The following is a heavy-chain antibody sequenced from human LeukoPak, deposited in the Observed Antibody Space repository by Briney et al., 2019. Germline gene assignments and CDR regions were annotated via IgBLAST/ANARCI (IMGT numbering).Heavy chain of an antibody. CDR2: ISYDGSNK. Sequence: GGSLRLSCAASGFTFSSYAMHWVRQAPGKGLEWVAVISYDGSNKYYADSVKGRFTISRDNAKNSLYLQISSLKPEDSAVYYCTRAVGSGYTTDAWGQGTTVTVSS. J-gene: IGHJ6*02. CDR3: TRAVGSGYTTDA. D-gene: IGHD5-12*01. V-gene: IGHV3-30-3*01. CDR1: GFTFSSYA.